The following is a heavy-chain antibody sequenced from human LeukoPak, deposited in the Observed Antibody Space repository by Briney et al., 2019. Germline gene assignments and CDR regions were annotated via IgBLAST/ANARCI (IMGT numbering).Heavy chain of an antibody. V-gene: IGHV1-8*01. CDR3: ARDLSTTGLVPHYYYYMDV. CDR1: GYTFTNYN. J-gene: IGHJ6*03. D-gene: IGHD1-1*01. CDR2: MNPNSGNT. Sequence: ASVKVSCKASGYTFTNYNIHWVRQASGHGLEWMGGMNPNSGNTDSTQKFQGKLSMARDTSVSTAYMELTSLRSDDTAVYYCARDLSTTGLVPHYYYYMDVWGKGTTVTVSS.